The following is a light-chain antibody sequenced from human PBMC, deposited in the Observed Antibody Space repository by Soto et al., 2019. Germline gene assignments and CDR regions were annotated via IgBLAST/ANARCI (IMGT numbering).Light chain of an antibody. Sequence: DIQMTQSPSTLPASVGDRVTISCRASQTVERWLAWYQQKPGKAPKLLISDVSTLERGVPSRFSGSGSATEFTLTISGLQSDDFATYYCQQYKDHVWPFGQGTKV. CDR3: QQYKDHVWP. CDR1: QTVERW. V-gene: IGKV1-5*01. J-gene: IGKJ1*01. CDR2: DVS.